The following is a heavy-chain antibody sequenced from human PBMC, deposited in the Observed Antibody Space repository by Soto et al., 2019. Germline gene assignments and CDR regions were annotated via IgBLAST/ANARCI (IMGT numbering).Heavy chain of an antibody. CDR3: ARARKGSGSDYYYHYGMDV. D-gene: IGHD3-3*01. CDR2: INHSGNT. J-gene: IGHJ6*04. V-gene: IGHV4-34*01. Sequence: NPSETLSLTCAVYGASLSDNYCNWLRQPPGKGLEWIGEINHSGNTNYNPSLRSRVTISIDTSKNQLSLNLRSVSAADTAVYYCARARKGSGSDYYYHYGMDVWGKGTTVTVSS. CDR1: GASLSDNY.